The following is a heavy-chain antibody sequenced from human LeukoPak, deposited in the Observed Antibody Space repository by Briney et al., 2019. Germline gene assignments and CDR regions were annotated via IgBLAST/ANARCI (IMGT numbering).Heavy chain of an antibody. CDR1: GGSISSSPYY. CDR3: ASDRHFRDFDY. V-gene: IGHV4-39*07. J-gene: IGHJ4*02. CDR2: IYHNGFT. Sequence: SETLSLTCTVSGGSISSSPYYWGWIRQPPGKGLEWIGSIYHNGFTYCNPSLKSRVTISVDTSKNQFSLKLSSVAAADTAVYYCASDRHFRDFDYWGQGTLVTVSS.